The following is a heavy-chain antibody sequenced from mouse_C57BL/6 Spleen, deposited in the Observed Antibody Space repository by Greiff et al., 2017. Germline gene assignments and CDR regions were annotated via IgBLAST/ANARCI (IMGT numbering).Heavy chain of an antibody. CDR1: GYAFTNYL. D-gene: IGHD3-2*02. CDR2: INPGSGGT. Sequence: QVQLQQSGAELVRPGTSVKVSCKASGYAFTNYLIEWVKQRPGQGLEWIGVINPGSGGTNYNEKFKGKATLTADKSSSTAYMQLSSLTSEESAVYFCARSSSGYPFAYWGQGTLVTVSA. J-gene: IGHJ3*01. CDR3: ARSSSGYPFAY. V-gene: IGHV1-54*01.